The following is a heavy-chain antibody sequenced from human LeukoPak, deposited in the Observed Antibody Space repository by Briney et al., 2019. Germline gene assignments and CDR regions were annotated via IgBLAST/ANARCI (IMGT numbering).Heavy chain of an antibody. CDR2: INYSGSS. CDR3: ARGTPRLDS. CDR1: GGHFRGYY. V-gene: IGHV4-34*01. Sequence: ETLSLPFAVYGGHFRGYYWNWIRPSPGKGLEWIGEINYSGSSSYNPSHNLRTPSSVDTAIDQFSLKFSSLTAADTAMYYCARGTPRLDSWSEGTMVTVS. J-gene: IGHJ3*01. D-gene: IGHD2-15*01.